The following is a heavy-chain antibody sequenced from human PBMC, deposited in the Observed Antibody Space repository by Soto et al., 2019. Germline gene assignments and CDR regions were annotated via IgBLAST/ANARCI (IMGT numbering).Heavy chain of an antibody. CDR1: GFTFSSYA. J-gene: IGHJ5*02. CDR3: AKEARITMIVVVTHNWFDP. Sequence: GGSLRLSCAASGFTFSSYAMSWVRQAPGKXLEWVSAISGSGGSTYYADSVKGRFTISRDNSKNTLYLQMNSLRAEDTAVYYCAKEARITMIVVVTHNWFDPWGQGTLVTVSA. D-gene: IGHD3-22*01. V-gene: IGHV3-23*01. CDR2: ISGSGGST.